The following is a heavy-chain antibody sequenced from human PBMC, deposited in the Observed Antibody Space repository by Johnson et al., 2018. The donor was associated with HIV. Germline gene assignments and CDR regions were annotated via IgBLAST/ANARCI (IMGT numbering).Heavy chain of an antibody. V-gene: IGHV3-30*03. D-gene: IGHD1-1*01. CDR2: ISYDGTNQ. Sequence: QVQLVESGVGLVKPGGSLRLSCAASGFTFSRYCMLLVRQAPAKGLACVAVISYDGTNQYYADSVQCRSPISSHTPKNPLYLHMTSLRAEDTAVYYCATDHAEGCGPRTSARPCNSFEIGGQGKMVTVSS. J-gene: IGHJ3*02. CDR1: GFTFSRYC. CDR3: ATDHAEGCGPRTSARPCNSFEI.